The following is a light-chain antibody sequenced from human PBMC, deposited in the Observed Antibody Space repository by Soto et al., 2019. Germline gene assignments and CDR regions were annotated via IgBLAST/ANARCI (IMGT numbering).Light chain of an antibody. CDR3: NSYASSNTFRV. CDR1: SSDVGGYNY. CDR2: EVS. J-gene: IGLJ3*02. Sequence: QSVLTQPPSASGSPGQSVTISCTGTSSDVGGYNYVSWYQQHPGKAPKLLIYEVSKRPSGVPDRFSGSKSGNTASLTISGLQAEDEADYYCNSYASSNTFRVFGGGTKLTVL. V-gene: IGLV2-8*01.